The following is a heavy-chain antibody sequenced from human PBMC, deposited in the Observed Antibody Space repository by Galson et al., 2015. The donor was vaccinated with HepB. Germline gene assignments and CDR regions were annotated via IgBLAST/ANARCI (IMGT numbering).Heavy chain of an antibody. Sequence: LRLSCAASGFTFTSYVMTWVRQAPGKGLEWVSTLSGSGINSYYADSVKGRFTVSRDNFRDTLYLQMNSLRAEDTAIYYCARGGDERDFDYWGQGTLVTVSS. J-gene: IGHJ4*02. D-gene: IGHD5-24*01. CDR1: GFTFTSYV. CDR2: LSGSGINS. CDR3: ARGGDERDFDY. V-gene: IGHV3-23*01.